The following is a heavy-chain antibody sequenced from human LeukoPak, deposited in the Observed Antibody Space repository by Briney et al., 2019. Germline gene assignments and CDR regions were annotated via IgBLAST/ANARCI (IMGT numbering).Heavy chain of an antibody. CDR3: ARVIVGATLWFDP. V-gene: IGHV4-59*01. CDR1: GGSISSYY. J-gene: IGHJ5*02. CDR2: IYYSGST. Sequence: SETLSLTCTVSGGSISSYYWRWIRQPPGKGLEWIGYIYYSGSTNYNPSLKSRVTISVDTSKNQFSLKLSSVTAADTAVYYCARVIVGATLWFDPWGQGTLVTVSS. D-gene: IGHD1-26*01.